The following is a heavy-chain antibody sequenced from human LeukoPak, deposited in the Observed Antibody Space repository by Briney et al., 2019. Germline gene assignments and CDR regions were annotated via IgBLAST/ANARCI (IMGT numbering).Heavy chain of an antibody. J-gene: IGHJ6*03. V-gene: IGHV3-23*01. Sequence: GGSLRLSCAASGFTFSSYAMSWVRQAPGKGLEWVSAISGSGGSTYYADSVKGRFTISRDNSKNTLYLQMNSLRAEDTVVYYCAKTRGIYYYYYMDVWGKGTTVTVSS. CDR1: GFTFSSYA. CDR3: AKTRGIYYYYYMDV. CDR2: ISGSGGST. D-gene: IGHD3-10*01.